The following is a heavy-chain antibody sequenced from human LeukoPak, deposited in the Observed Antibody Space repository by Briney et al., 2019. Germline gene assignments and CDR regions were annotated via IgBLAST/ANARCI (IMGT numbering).Heavy chain of an antibody. Sequence: AASVKVSCKASGYTFTSYGISWVRQAPGQGLEWMGWISAYNGNTNYAQKLQGRVTMTTDTSTSTAYMELRSLRADDTAVYYCARGYCIITSCYPGFDWFAPWAQEPLVTVPS. CDR3: ARGYCIITSCYPGFDWFAP. V-gene: IGHV1-18*01. J-gene: IGHJ5*02. D-gene: IGHD2-2*01. CDR2: ISAYNGNT. CDR1: GYTFTSYG.